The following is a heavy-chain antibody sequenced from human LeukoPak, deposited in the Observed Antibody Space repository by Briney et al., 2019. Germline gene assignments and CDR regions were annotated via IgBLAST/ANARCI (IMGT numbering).Heavy chain of an antibody. V-gene: IGHV3-23*01. D-gene: IGHD2-2*01. J-gene: IGHJ4*02. Sequence: GGSLRLSCAASGFTFSSYAMSWVRQAPGKGLEWVSGISGSGATTYYADSVKGRFTISRDNSKNTVYLQMNSLRAEDTAVYYCAKDSFLTQHFDYWGQGTLVTVSS. CDR2: ISGSGATT. CDR3: AKDSFLTQHFDY. CDR1: GFTFSSYA.